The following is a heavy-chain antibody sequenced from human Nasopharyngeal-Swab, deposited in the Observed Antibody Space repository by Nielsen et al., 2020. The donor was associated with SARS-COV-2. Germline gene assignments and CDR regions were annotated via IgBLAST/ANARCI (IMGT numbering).Heavy chain of an antibody. D-gene: IGHD2-2*01. V-gene: IGHV3-11*04. Sequence: GGSLRLSCAASGFTFSDYYMSWIRQAPGKGLEWVSYISSSGSTIYYADSVKGRFTISRDNAKNSLYLQMNSLRAEDTAVYYCARVSAPSGGCSSTSCYPPTLRYYYYYMDVWGKGTTVTVSS. CDR1: GFTFSDYY. CDR3: ARVSAPSGGCSSTSCYPPTLRYYYYYMDV. CDR2: ISSSGSTI. J-gene: IGHJ6*03.